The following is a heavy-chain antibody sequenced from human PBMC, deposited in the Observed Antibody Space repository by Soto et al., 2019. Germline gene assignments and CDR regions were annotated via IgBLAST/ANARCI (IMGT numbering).Heavy chain of an antibody. CDR1: GYTFIGYD. CDR2: INPNSGGT. Sequence: ASVNVSCKASGYTFIGYDIHWVRQGPGQGLEWMGWINPNSGGTNYAQKFQGRVTMTRDTSISTAYMELSSLRSEDTAVYYCARRDFGHYDFWRFGMDVWGQGTTVTVSS. CDR3: ARRDFGHYDFWRFGMDV. J-gene: IGHJ6*02. V-gene: IGHV1-2*02. D-gene: IGHD3-3*01.